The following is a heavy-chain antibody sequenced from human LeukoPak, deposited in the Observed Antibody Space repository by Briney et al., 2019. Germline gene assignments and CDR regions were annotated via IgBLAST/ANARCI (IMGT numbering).Heavy chain of an antibody. J-gene: IGHJ6*02. Sequence: GGSLRLSRAASGFTFSSYAMSWVRQAPGKGLEWVSAISGSGGSTYYADSVKGRFTISRDNSKNTLYLQMNSLRAEDTAVYYCAKSYSNYGYYYYGMDVWGQGTTVTVSS. CDR2: ISGSGGST. V-gene: IGHV3-23*01. D-gene: IGHD4-11*01. CDR3: AKSYSNYGYYYYGMDV. CDR1: GFTFSSYA.